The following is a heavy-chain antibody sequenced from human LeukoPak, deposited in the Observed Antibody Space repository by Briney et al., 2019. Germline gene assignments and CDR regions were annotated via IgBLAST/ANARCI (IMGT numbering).Heavy chain of an antibody. CDR3: AKEIPPTIFGVGIDY. J-gene: IGHJ4*02. CDR2: ISGDGGST. V-gene: IGHV3-43*02. CDR1: GFTFDDYA. D-gene: IGHD3-3*01. Sequence: GGSLRLSCAASGFTFDDYAMHWVRQAPGKGLEWVSLISGDGGSTYYADSVKGRFTISRDDSKNSLYLQMNSLRTEDTALYYCAKEIPPTIFGVGIDYWGQGTLVTVSS.